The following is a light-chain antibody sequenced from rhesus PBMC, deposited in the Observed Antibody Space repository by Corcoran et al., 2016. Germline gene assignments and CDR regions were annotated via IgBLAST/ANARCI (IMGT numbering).Light chain of an antibody. Sequence: DIQMTQSPSSLSASVGDTVTITCRASQGISNYLAWYQQKPGKAPKPHSYHAPTLESGVPSRFSGSGSGTDFTLTISSLQPEDFATYYCQQHNTHPPYNCGPGTKVEIK. V-gene: IGKV1S14*01. CDR3: QQHNTHPPYN. CDR1: QGISNY. CDR2: HAP. J-gene: IGKJ2*01.